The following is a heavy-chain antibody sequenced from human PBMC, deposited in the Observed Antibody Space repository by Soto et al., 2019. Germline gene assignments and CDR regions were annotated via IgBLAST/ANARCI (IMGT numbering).Heavy chain of an antibody. D-gene: IGHD6-19*01. Sequence: EGQVLESGGGLVQPGGSLRLSCAASGFIFSDYAMTWVRQAPGKGLEWVSAVSGSGDATYYADSVRGRFTISRDNSKNTLYLQMDSLSAEDTAVYYCAKDLDPYSSGWYEVYWGQAPLVTVSS. CDR2: VSGSGDAT. V-gene: IGHV3-23*01. J-gene: IGHJ4*02. CDR1: GFIFSDYA. CDR3: AKDLDPYSSGWYEVY.